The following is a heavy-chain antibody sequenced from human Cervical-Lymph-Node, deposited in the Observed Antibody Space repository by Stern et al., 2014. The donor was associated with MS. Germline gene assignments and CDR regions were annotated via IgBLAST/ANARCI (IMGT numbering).Heavy chain of an antibody. CDR2: IYPGDSET. D-gene: IGHD5-24*01. CDR3: ARRGHGYMGIDY. V-gene: IGHV5-51*03. Sequence: VQLVQSGAEVKKPGESLRISCEVSGYRFTNNWIGWVRQMPGKGLEWMGIIYPGDSETRYRPPFQGQVTILVDQTNTTPYLHRSSLKASATAIYYCARRGHGYMGIDYWGQGTLVTVSS. CDR1: GYRFTNNW. J-gene: IGHJ4*02.